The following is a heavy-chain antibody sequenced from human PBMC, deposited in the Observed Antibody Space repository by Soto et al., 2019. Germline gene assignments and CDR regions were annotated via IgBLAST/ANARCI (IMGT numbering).Heavy chain of an antibody. CDR3: AKDLELDYDFWSGYHYGDSDLYFDY. Sequence: GGSLRLSCAASGFTFSSYAMSWVRQAPGKGLEWVSAISGSGGSTYYADSVKGRFTISRDNSKNTLYLQMNSLRAEDTAVYYCAKDLELDYDFWSGYHYGDSDLYFDYWGQGTLVTVSS. V-gene: IGHV3-23*01. J-gene: IGHJ4*02. CDR2: ISGSGGST. CDR1: GFTFSSYA. D-gene: IGHD3-3*01.